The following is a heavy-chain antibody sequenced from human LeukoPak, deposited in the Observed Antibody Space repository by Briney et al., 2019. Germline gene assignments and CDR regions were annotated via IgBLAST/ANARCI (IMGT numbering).Heavy chain of an antibody. Sequence: PGGSLRLSCAASGFTFSNYAMSWVRQAPGKGLEWVSVISGSSSSTYYADSVKGRFTISRDNSKNTLYLQMNSLRAEDTALYYCVKVRGIFGVLTLPFDYWGQGTLVTVSS. CDR1: GFTFSNYA. CDR2: ISGSSSST. D-gene: IGHD3-3*01. V-gene: IGHV3-23*01. J-gene: IGHJ4*02. CDR3: VKVRGIFGVLTLPFDY.